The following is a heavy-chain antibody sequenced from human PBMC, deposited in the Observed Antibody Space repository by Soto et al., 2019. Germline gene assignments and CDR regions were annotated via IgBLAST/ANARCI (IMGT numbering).Heavy chain of an antibody. D-gene: IGHD4-17*01. CDR3: ARGSSTVTPYLGVYYYYGMDV. V-gene: IGHV6-1*01. Sequence: WVRQAPGQGLEWLGWTYYRSKWSSDYAVSVKSRITINPDTSKNQFSLKLSSVTAADTAVYYCARGSSTVTPYLGVYYYYGMDVWGQGTTVTVSS. J-gene: IGHJ6*02. CDR2: TYYRSKWSS.